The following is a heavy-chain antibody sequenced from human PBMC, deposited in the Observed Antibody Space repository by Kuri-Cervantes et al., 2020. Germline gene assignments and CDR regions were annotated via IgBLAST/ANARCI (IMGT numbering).Heavy chain of an antibody. Sequence: GESLKISCAASGFTFSSYAMSWVRQAPGKGLEWVSAISGSGGSTYYADSVKGRFTISRDNSKNTLYLQMNSLRAEDTAVYYCAKTLYYYGSGSYFYYFDYWGQGTLVTVSS. CDR3: AKTLYYYGSGSYFYYFDY. CDR1: GFTFSSYA. D-gene: IGHD3-10*01. J-gene: IGHJ4*02. V-gene: IGHV3-23*01. CDR2: ISGSGGST.